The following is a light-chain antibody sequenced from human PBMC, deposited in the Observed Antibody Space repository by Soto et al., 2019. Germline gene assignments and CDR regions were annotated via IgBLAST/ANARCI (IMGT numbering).Light chain of an antibody. CDR2: DVS. J-gene: IGLJ2*01. CDR3: SSYPSSSTQV. V-gene: IGLV2-14*01. CDR1: SSDVGGYNY. Sequence: QSALTQPASVSGSPGQSITISCTGTSSDVGGYNYVSWYQQHPGKAPKLMIYDVSNRPSGVSNRFSGSKSGNTASLTISGLQAEDEADYYCSSYPSSSTQVFGGGTKVTVL.